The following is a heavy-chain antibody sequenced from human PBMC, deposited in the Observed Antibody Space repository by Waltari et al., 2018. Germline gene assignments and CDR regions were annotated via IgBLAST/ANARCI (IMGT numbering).Heavy chain of an antibody. CDR2: INYRGST. CDR3: ARADCTNGVCYPFDY. CDR1: GRSLSRYY. J-gene: IGHJ4*02. V-gene: IGHV4-59*01. D-gene: IGHD2-8*01. Sequence: QVQLQESGPGLVTPSETLSLTCTVPGRSLSRYYWSWIRPSPGKGLEWIGYINYRGSTNYNPSLKSRVTISVDTNKNQFSLKLSSVTAADTAVYYCARADCTNGVCYPFDYWGQGTLVTVSS.